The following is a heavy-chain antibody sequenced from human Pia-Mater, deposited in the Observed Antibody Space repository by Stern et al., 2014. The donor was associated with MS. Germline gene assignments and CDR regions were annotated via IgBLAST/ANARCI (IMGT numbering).Heavy chain of an antibody. Sequence: VQLVESGGGVVQPGRSLRLSCAASGFTFSSYGLHWVRQAPGKGLEWGAVISYDGSNKDYGYSVKGRFTISRDNSKNTVYLQINSLRDEDTAVYYCAKDTSPREYFYYGMDVWGQGTTVTVSS. D-gene: IGHD3-16*01. CDR2: ISYDGSNK. V-gene: IGHV3-30*18. CDR3: AKDTSPREYFYYGMDV. J-gene: IGHJ6*02. CDR1: GFTFSSYG.